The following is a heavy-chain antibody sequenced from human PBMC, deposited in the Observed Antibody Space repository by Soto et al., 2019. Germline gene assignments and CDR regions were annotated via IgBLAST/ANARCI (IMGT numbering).Heavy chain of an antibody. D-gene: IGHD6-25*01. Sequence: QLQLRESGPGLVKPSETLSLTCTVSHDSIGSSSYYWGWIRQSPGKGLEWIGSIYYNGNTYYNPSLRSRVIICVDTSNPQFSLTLASVTAAYTAVYYCARGWANISSGRNSPTFATWGPGTMVSVSS. J-gene: IGHJ3*02. CDR3: ARGWANISSGRNSPTFAT. CDR1: HDSIGSSSYY. CDR2: IYYNGNT. V-gene: IGHV4-39*01.